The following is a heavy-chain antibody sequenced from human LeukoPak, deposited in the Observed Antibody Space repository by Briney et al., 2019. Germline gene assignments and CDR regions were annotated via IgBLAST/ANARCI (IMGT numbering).Heavy chain of an antibody. D-gene: IGHD5-12*01. Sequence: GGSLRLSCAASGFTFSSYGMHWVRQAPGKGLEWVAVIWYDGSNKYYADSVKGRFTISRDNPKNTLYLQMNSLRAEDTAVYYCARDPYSGYDQGYWGQGTLVTVSS. CDR1: GFTFSSYG. V-gene: IGHV3-33*01. CDR3: ARDPYSGYDQGY. J-gene: IGHJ4*02. CDR2: IWYDGSNK.